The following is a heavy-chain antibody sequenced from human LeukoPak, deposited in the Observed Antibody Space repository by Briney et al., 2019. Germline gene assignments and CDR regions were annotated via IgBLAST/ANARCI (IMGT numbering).Heavy chain of an antibody. CDR1: NYNFTNYW. J-gene: IGHJ4*02. CDR2: IYPGDSET. D-gene: IGHD3-22*01. Sequence: NHGESLKISCKGSNYNFTNYWIAWVRQMPGKGLEWMGIIYPGDSETRYSPSLEGQVTIAADTSINTAYLQWNTLKASDTAMYYCARLDEGFYYDAFGYNFWGQGTLVTVAS. V-gene: IGHV5-51*01. CDR3: ARLDEGFYYDAFGYNF.